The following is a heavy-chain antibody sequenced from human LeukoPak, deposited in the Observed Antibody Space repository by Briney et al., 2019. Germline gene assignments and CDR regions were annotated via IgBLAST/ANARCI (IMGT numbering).Heavy chain of an antibody. CDR1: GGSISSYY. CDR3: ARGQLGYCSGGSCYSSDY. CDR2: IYYSGST. J-gene: IGHJ4*02. D-gene: IGHD2-15*01. Sequence: SETLSLTCTVSGGSISSYYWSWIRQPPGKGLEWIGYIYYSGSTNYNPSLKSRVTISVDTSKNQFSLKLSSVTAADTAVYYCARGQLGYCSGGSCYSSDYWGQGTLVTVSS. V-gene: IGHV4-59*12.